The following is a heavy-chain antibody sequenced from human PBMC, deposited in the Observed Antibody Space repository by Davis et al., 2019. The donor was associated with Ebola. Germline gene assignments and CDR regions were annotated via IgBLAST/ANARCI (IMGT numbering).Heavy chain of an antibody. D-gene: IGHD3-10*01. CDR3: ATDSRGAYGFDV. Sequence: SETLSLTCTVSGGSISTYYWSWIRQSPGRGLEWIGYVYYNGRTNYNPPLKGRVTISVDTSENQFSLNLSAVTAADTAVYFCATDSRGAYGFDVWGQGTQVIVSS. CDR1: GGSISTYY. V-gene: IGHV4-59*01. J-gene: IGHJ3*01. CDR2: VYYNGRT.